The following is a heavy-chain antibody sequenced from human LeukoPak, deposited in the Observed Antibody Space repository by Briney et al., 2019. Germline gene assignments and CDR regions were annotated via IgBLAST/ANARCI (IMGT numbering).Heavy chain of an antibody. J-gene: IGHJ6*03. V-gene: IGHV3-33*06. D-gene: IGHD5-18*01. CDR3: AKDRLGDTASDYYYMDV. Sequence: PGRSLRLSCAASGFTFSSYGMHWVRQAPGKGLEWVAVIWYDGSNKYYADSVKGRFTISRDNSKNTLYLQMNSLRAEDTAVYYCAKDRLGDTASDYYYMDVWGKGTTATVSS. CDR2: IWYDGSNK. CDR1: GFTFSSYG.